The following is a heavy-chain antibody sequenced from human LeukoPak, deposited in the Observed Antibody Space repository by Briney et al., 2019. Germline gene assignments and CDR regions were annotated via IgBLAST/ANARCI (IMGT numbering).Heavy chain of an antibody. J-gene: IGHJ4*02. CDR2: IYPGDSDT. V-gene: IGHV5-51*01. D-gene: IGHD6-19*01. Sequence: GASLQISCQGSGSIFTSYWIGWVRQLPGKGLEWMGIIYPGDSDTRYSPAFQGQVTISADKSIRTADLQWSSLKASDTATYYCSRLTAVAGPIDYWGQGTLVTVSS. CDR3: SRLTAVAGPIDY. CDR1: GSIFTSYW.